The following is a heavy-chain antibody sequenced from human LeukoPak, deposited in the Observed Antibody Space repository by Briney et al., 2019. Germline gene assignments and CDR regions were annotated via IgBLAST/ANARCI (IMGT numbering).Heavy chain of an antibody. CDR3: AKQTMARGVMRVSLDY. D-gene: IGHD3-10*01. J-gene: IGHJ4*02. CDR1: GLTFSSSG. V-gene: IGHV3-30*18. CDR2: ISYDGSNT. Sequence: GGSLRLSCATSGLTFSSSGMQCVSQDPGEGREWVAIISYDGSNTFYADSVEGRFTISRDNSKNTLFLQMNSLRAEDTALYYCAKQTMARGVMRVSLDYWGQGTLVTVFS.